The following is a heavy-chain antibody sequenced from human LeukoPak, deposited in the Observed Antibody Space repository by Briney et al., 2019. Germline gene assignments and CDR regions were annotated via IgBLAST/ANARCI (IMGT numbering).Heavy chain of an antibody. Sequence: GGSLRLSCAGSGLTFSSFGMTWVRQAPGKGLEWVAAITGNGGDTRYAHSVKGRFTTSRDNSKNTLYLQMNSLRAEDTAVYYCAKEHGGSSWYEDAFDIWGQGTMVTVSS. D-gene: IGHD6-13*01. J-gene: IGHJ3*02. CDR3: AKEHGGSSWYEDAFDI. CDR2: ITGNGGDT. V-gene: IGHV3-23*01. CDR1: GLTFSSFG.